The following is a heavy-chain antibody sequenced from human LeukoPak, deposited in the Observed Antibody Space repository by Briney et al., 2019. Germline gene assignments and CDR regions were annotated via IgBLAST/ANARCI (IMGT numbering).Heavy chain of an antibody. J-gene: IGHJ4*02. Sequence: PSETLSLTCTVSGGSISSYYWSWIRQPAGKGLEWIGRIYTSGSTNYNPSLKSRVTMSVDTSKNQFSLKLSSVTAADTAVYYCARGGYTSSSRGRVDFDYWGQGTLVTVSS. CDR3: ARGGYTSSSRGRVDFDY. V-gene: IGHV4-4*07. CDR2: IYTSGST. D-gene: IGHD6-6*01. CDR1: GGSISSYY.